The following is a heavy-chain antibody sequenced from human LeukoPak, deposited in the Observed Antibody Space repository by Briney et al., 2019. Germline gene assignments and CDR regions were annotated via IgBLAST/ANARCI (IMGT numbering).Heavy chain of an antibody. J-gene: IGHJ4*02. Sequence: GASVKVSCKASGGTFSSYAISWVRQAPGQGLEWMGGIIPIFGTANYAQKFQGRVTITADKSTSTAYMELSSLRSEDTAVYYCARGRYSGSYHQDYWGQGTLVTVSS. CDR3: ARGRYSGSYHQDY. CDR2: IIPIFGTA. D-gene: IGHD1-26*01. CDR1: GGTFSSYA. V-gene: IGHV1-69*06.